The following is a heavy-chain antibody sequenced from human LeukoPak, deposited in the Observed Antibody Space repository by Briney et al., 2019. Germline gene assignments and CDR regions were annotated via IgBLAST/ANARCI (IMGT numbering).Heavy chain of an antibody. Sequence: SETLSLTCTVSGGSISGYSWNWIRQPPGKGLEWIGYIYYTGSTNYNPSLKSRVTISVDTSKNQFSLKLSSVTAADTAVYYCARQQLSQLYYFDNWGQGTLVTVSS. V-gene: IGHV4-59*01. J-gene: IGHJ4*02. CDR1: GGSISGYS. CDR2: IYYTGST. D-gene: IGHD6-13*01. CDR3: ARQQLSQLYYFDN.